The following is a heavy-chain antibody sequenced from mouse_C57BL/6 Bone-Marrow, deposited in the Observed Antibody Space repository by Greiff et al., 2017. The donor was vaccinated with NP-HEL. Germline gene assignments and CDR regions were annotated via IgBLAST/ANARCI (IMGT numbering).Heavy chain of an antibody. CDR1: GFTFSDYY. CDR2: INYDGSST. J-gene: IGHJ3*01. V-gene: IGHV5-16*01. D-gene: IGHD2-5*01. CDR3: ARDDNYSNPFAY. Sequence: DVQLVESEGGLVQPGSSMKLSCTASGFTFSDYYMAWVRQVPEKGLEWVANINYDGSSTYYLDSLKSRFIISRDNAKNILYLQMSSLKSEDTATYYCARDDNYSNPFAYWGQGTLVTVSA.